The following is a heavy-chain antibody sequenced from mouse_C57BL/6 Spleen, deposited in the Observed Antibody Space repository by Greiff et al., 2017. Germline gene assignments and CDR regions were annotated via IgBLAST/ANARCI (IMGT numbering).Heavy chain of an antibody. V-gene: IGHV2-5*01. CDR2: IWRGGST. J-gene: IGHJ4*01. Sequence: VQLQQSGPGLVQPSQSLSITCTVSGFSLTRYGVHWVRQSPGKGLEWLGVIWRGGSTDDNAAFMSRLSITKENSKSQVFVKMNSLQSDDTAIYYCADGYQYYYAMGYGGQGTSVSVSS. CDR1: GFSLTRYG. D-gene: IGHD2-3*01. CDR3: ADGYQYYYAMGY.